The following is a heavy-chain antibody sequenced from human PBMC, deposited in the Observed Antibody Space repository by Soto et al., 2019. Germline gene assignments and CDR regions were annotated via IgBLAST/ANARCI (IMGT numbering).Heavy chain of an antibody. J-gene: IGHJ5*02. Sequence: GGSLRLSCAASGFTFSSYWTSWVRQAPGKGLEWVANIKQDGSEKYYVDSVKGRFTISRDNAKNSLYLQMNSLRAEDTAVYYCARVNRFTMVRGDLNWFDPWGQGTLVTVSS. CDR3: ARVNRFTMVRGDLNWFDP. CDR1: GFTFSSYW. D-gene: IGHD3-10*01. V-gene: IGHV3-7*03. CDR2: IKQDGSEK.